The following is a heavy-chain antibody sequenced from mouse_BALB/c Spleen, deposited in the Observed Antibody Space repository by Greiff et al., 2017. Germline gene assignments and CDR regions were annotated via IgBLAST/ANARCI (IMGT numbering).Heavy chain of an antibody. V-gene: IGHV5-6-5*01. CDR2: ISSGGST. Sequence: EVQGVESGGGLVKPGGSLKLSCAASGFTFSSYAMSWVRQTPEKRLEWVASISSGGSTYYPDSVKGRFTISRDNARNILYLQMSSLRSEDTAMYYCARAQGERNPFAYWGQGTLVTVSA. CDR1: GFTFSSYA. J-gene: IGHJ3*01. CDR3: ARAQGERNPFAY.